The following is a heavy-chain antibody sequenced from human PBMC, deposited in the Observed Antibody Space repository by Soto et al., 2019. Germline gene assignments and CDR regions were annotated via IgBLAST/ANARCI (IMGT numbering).Heavy chain of an antibody. J-gene: IGHJ4*02. CDR1: GGSFSGYY. Sequence: SETLSLTCAVYGGSFSGYYWSWIRQPPGKGLEWIGEINHSGSTNYNPSLKSRVTISVDTSKNQFSLKLSSVTAADTAVYYCARARFGTRGSGSYYHYYFDYWGQGTLVTVSS. D-gene: IGHD3-10*01. CDR2: INHSGST. V-gene: IGHV4-34*01. CDR3: ARARFGTRGSGSYYHYYFDY.